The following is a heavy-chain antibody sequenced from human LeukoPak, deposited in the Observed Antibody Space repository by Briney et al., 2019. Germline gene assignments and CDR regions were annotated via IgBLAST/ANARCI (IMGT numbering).Heavy chain of an antibody. CDR3: ARMGVTVTLRATTHFDY. D-gene: IGHD4-17*01. CDR1: GGSISSSSYY. Sequence: SETLSLTCTVSGGSISSSSYYWGWIRQPPGKGLEWIGSIYYSGSTYYNPSLKSRVTISVDTSKNQFSLKLSSVTTADTAVYYCARMGVTVTLRATTHFDYWGQGTLVTVSS. CDR2: IYYSGST. J-gene: IGHJ4*02. V-gene: IGHV4-39*07.